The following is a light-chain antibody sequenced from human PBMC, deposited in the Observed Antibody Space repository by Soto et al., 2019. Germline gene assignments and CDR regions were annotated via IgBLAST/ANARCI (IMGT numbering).Light chain of an antibody. Sequence: EIVLTQSPATLSLSPGERATLSCRASQSVSSYFAWYQQKPGQAPRLLIYDASNRATGIPARFSGSGSGTDFTLTIGRLEPEDFAVYYCQQYGSSPRTFGQGTKVDIK. J-gene: IGKJ1*01. CDR3: QQYGSSPRT. CDR1: QSVSSY. V-gene: IGKV3-20*01. CDR2: DAS.